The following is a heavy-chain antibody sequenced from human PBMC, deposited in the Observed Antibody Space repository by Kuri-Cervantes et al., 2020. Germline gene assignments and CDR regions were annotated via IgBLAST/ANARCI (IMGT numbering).Heavy chain of an antibody. CDR2: MNPNSGNT. Sequence: ASVKVSCKASGYTFTSYDINWVRRATGQGLEWMGWMNPNSGNTGYAQKFQGRVTMTRNTSISTAYMELSSLRSEDTAVYYCARGRGNGGKIEYNWFDPWGQGTLVTVSS. J-gene: IGHJ5*02. V-gene: IGHV1-8*01. CDR1: GYTFTSYD. D-gene: IGHD2-8*01. CDR3: ARGRGNGGKIEYNWFDP.